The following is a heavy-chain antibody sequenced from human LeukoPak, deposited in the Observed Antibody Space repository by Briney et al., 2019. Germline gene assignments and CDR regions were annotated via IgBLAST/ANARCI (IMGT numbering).Heavy chain of an antibody. CDR2: ISGSGGST. CDR1: GFTFSSYA. Sequence: GGSLRLSCAASGFTFSSYAMSWVRQAPGKGLEWVSAISGSGGSTYYADSMKGRFTISRDNSKNTLYLQMNSLRAEDTAVYYCAKAYYYDSSGSHDYWGQGTLVTVSS. CDR3: AKAYYYDSSGSHDY. V-gene: IGHV3-23*01. D-gene: IGHD3-22*01. J-gene: IGHJ4*02.